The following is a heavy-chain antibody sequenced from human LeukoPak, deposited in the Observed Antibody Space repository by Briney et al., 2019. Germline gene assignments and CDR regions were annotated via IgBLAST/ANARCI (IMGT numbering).Heavy chain of an antibody. Sequence: ASVKVSCKASGYTFTSYGISWVRQAPGQGLEWMGWISAYSGNTNYAQKLQGRVTMTTDTSTSTAYMELRSLRSDDTAVYYCARDKLRYFDWLSRGAWFDPWGQGTLVTVSS. V-gene: IGHV1-18*01. CDR3: ARDKLRYFDWLSRGAWFDP. CDR1: GYTFTSYG. CDR2: ISAYSGNT. D-gene: IGHD3-9*01. J-gene: IGHJ5*02.